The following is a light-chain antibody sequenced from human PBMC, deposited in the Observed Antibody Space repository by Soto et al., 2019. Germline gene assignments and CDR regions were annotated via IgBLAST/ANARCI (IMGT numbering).Light chain of an antibody. V-gene: IGLV2-8*01. CDR3: GSDAGSNNML. J-gene: IGLJ2*01. Sequence: QSALTQPPSASGSPGQSVTISCTGTSSDVGGYNYVSWYQQHPGKAPKLMIYEVSKRPSGVPDRFSGSKSGNTASLTVSGLRAEDEADYYCGSDAGSNNMLFGGGTKLTVL. CDR1: SSDVGGYNY. CDR2: EVS.